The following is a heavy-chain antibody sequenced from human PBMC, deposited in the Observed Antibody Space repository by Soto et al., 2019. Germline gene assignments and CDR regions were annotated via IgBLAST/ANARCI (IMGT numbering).Heavy chain of an antibody. Sequence: GSLRLSCAVSGFTVSSNHVTWVRQATGKGLQWVSAIYNDGTTYYADSVKGRFTISRDNSKNTVFLQMNTLRAEDTAVYYCAGYGGNSVWGQGTLVTVSS. CDR2: IYNDGTT. J-gene: IGHJ4*02. V-gene: IGHV3-53*01. CDR3: AGYGGNSV. D-gene: IGHD4-17*01. CDR1: GFTVSSNH.